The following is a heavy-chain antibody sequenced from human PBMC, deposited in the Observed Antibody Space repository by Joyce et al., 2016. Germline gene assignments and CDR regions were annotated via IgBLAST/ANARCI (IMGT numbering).Heavy chain of an antibody. D-gene: IGHD6-13*01. CDR1: GGSINSVGYY. V-gene: IGHV4-31*03. CDR2: IYYSGDS. Sequence: QVQLQESGPGLVKPSQTLSLTCTVSGGSINSVGYYWGWIRQHPGKGLEWIGYIYYSGDSYYNPSLKSRVTISLDTSRNQFSLNLSSVTAADTAVYYCARMGGAAAPFDYWGQGTLVAVSS. CDR3: ARMGGAAAPFDY. J-gene: IGHJ4*02.